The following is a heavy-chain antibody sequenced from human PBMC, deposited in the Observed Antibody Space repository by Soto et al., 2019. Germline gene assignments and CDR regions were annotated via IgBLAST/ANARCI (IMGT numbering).Heavy chain of an antibody. CDR1: GFTFSSYI. J-gene: IGHJ4*02. D-gene: IGHD1-26*01. Sequence: QVQLVESGGGVMQPGRSLRLSCAASGFTFSSYIMYWVRQAPGKGLEWVALISYDGSNKDYADSVKGRFTISRDNSKKTVYLHMNSLRTDDTAVYYCVRDGWGGSYYFDYWGQGTLVTVSS. CDR2: ISYDGSNK. CDR3: VRDGWGGSYYFDY. V-gene: IGHV3-30-3*01.